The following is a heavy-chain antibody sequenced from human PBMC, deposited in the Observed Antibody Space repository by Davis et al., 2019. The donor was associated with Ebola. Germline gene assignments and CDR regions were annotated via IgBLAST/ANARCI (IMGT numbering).Heavy chain of an antibody. J-gene: IGHJ4*02. D-gene: IGHD4-17*01. Sequence: AASVKVSCKASGYTFTSYAMHWVRQAPGQRLEWMGWINAGNGNTKYSQKFRGRVTITRDTSASTAYMELSSLRSEDTAVYYCARDPTHYYGDNDFDYWGQGTLVTVSS. CDR1: GYTFTSYA. CDR2: INAGNGNT. CDR3: ARDPTHYYGDNDFDY. V-gene: IGHV1-3*01.